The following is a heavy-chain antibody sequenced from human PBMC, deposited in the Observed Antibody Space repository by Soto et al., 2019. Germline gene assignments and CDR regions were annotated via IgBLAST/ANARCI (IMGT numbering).Heavy chain of an antibody. CDR1: GYTFTGYY. Sequence: ASVKVSCKASGYTFTGYYMHLVRQAPGQGLEWMGWINPNSGGTNYAQKFQGWVTMTRDTSISTAYMELSRLKSDDTAVYYCARTRLDYYYMDVWGKGTTVTVSS. V-gene: IGHV1-2*04. J-gene: IGHJ6*03. CDR2: INPNSGGT. CDR3: ARTRLDYYYMDV.